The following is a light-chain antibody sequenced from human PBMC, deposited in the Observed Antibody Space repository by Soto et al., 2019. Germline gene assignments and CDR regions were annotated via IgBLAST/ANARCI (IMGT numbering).Light chain of an antibody. J-gene: IGLJ2*01. V-gene: IGLV1-40*01. CDR3: QSYDSSLSGYVV. CDR1: SSNIGAGYD. Sequence: QAVVTQPPSVSGAPGQRITISCTGSSSNIGAGYDVHWYQQLPGTAPKLLIYGNNNRPSGVPDRFSGSKSGTSASLVINGLQAEDEADYSCQSYDSSLSGYVVFGGGTKLTVL. CDR2: GNN.